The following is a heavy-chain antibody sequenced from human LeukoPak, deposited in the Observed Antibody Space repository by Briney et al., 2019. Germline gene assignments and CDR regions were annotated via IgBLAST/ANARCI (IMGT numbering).Heavy chain of an antibody. V-gene: IGHV3-53*01. CDR1: GFTVSSNY. D-gene: IGHD1-1*01. CDR3: ARVTTGGAFDI. Sequence: GGSLRLSCAASGFTVSSNYMSWVRQAPGKGLEWVSVIYSGGSTYYADSVKGRFTISRDNSKNTLYLQMNSLGAEDTAVYYCARVTTGGAFDIWGQGTMVTVSS. CDR2: IYSGGST. J-gene: IGHJ3*02.